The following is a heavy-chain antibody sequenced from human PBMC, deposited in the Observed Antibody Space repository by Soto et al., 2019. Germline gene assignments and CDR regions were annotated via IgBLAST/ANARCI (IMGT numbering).Heavy chain of an antibody. CDR2: IIPIFGTA. CDR3: ARYFGYCSGGSCSRRNYYYYYGMDV. V-gene: IGHV1-69*06. CDR1: GGTFSSYA. Sequence: SVKVSCKASGGTFSSYAISWVRQAPGQGLEWMGGIIPIFGTANYAQKFQGRVTVTADKSTSTAYMELSSLRSEDTAVYYCARYFGYCSGGSCSRRNYYYYYGMDVWGQGTTVTVSS. J-gene: IGHJ6*02. D-gene: IGHD2-15*01.